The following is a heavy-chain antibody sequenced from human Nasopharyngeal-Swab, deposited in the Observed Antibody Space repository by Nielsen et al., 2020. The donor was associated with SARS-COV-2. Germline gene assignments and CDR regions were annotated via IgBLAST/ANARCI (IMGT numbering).Heavy chain of an antibody. V-gene: IGHV4-34*01. J-gene: IGHJ4*02. Sequence: RQAPGKGLEWIGEINHSGSTNYNPSLKSRVTISVDTSKNQFSLKLSSVTAADTSVYYCARGPTQQLVRDYWGQGTLVTVSS. CDR3: ARGPTQQLVRDY. D-gene: IGHD6-13*01. CDR2: INHSGST.